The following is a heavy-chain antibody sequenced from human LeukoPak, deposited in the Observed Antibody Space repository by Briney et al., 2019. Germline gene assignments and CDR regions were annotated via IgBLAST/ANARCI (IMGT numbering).Heavy chain of an antibody. V-gene: IGHV4-39*07. Sequence: PSETLSLTCTVSGASISSSSYYWGWIRQPPGKGLEWIGEINHSGSTNYNPSLKSRVTISVDTSKSQFSLKLSSVTAAGTAVYYCARLHVLRYFDWLLKEKGYYYYYMDVWGKGTTVTISS. J-gene: IGHJ6*03. CDR3: ARLHVLRYFDWLLKEKGYYYYYMDV. D-gene: IGHD3-9*01. CDR1: GASISSSSYY. CDR2: INHSGST.